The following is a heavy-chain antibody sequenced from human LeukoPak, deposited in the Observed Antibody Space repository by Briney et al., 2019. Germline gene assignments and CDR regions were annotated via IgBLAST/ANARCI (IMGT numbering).Heavy chain of an antibody. CDR3: AKGAKRVVGATTHWIDP. Sequence: GGSLRLCCTTSGFSVSNNYMNWVRQAPGKGLEWVSVIYSGGDTYYADSVRGRFTIYRDNPKNTLYLQMNSLRAEDTAVYYCAKGAKRVVGATTHWIDPWGQGTLVTVSS. D-gene: IGHD1-26*01. CDR1: GFSVSNNY. V-gene: IGHV3-66*01. CDR2: IYSGGDT. J-gene: IGHJ5*02.